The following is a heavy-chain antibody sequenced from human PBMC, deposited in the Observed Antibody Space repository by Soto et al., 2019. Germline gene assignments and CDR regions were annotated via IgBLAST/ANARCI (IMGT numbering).Heavy chain of an antibody. V-gene: IGHV4-34*01. Sequence: SETLSRTCAVYCASFRGYYWSGIRQPPGKGLEWIGEINHSGSTNYNPSLKSRVTISVDTSKNQFSLKLSSVTAADTAVYYCARERGGLLWFGEPWFDPWGQGTLVTVS. CDR2: INHSGST. CDR3: ARERGGLLWFGEPWFDP. CDR1: CASFRGYY. J-gene: IGHJ5*02. D-gene: IGHD3-10*01.